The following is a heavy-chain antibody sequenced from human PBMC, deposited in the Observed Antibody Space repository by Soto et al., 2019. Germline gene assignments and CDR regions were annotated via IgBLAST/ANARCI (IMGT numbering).Heavy chain of an antibody. D-gene: IGHD3-3*01. CDR3: AKCTVYDFWSGYQDY. CDR2: ISGSGDAT. Sequence: GGSLRLSCAASGFTYSSYGMNWVRQAPGKGLEWVSGISGSGDATHSADSVKGRFTISRDNSKNTLDLQMNSLRAEDTAVYYCAKCTVYDFWSGYQDYWGQGVLVTVSS. CDR1: GFTYSSYG. J-gene: IGHJ4*02. V-gene: IGHV3-23*01.